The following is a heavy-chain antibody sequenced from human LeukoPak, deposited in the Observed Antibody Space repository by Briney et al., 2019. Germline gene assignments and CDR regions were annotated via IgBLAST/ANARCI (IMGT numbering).Heavy chain of an antibody. J-gene: IGHJ6*03. Sequence: ASVKVSCKASGYTFTSYYIHWVRQAPGQGLEWMGKINPSGDSTNYAQKFQGRVTMTTDTSTSTVYMELSSLRSEDTAVYYCATGGLYDYGYYYYYMDVWGKGTTVTVSS. CDR3: ATGGLYDYGYYYYYMDV. CDR1: GYTFTSYY. V-gene: IGHV1-46*01. CDR2: INPSGDST. D-gene: IGHD5-12*01.